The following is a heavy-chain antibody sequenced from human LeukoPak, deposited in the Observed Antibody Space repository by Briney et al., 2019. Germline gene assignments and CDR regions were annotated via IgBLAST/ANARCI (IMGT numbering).Heavy chain of an antibody. Sequence: GGSLRLSCAASGFIFPNAWMHWVRQAPGKGLEWVGRIKNKNSGRTTDYIAPVKGRFTISRDDSRNTLYLERDSLKNDDTAIYYCVTDGGLLPYYFTYWGQGTLVTVSS. CDR1: GFIFPNAW. D-gene: IGHD3-10*01. CDR3: VTDGGLLPYYFTY. V-gene: IGHV3-15*01. J-gene: IGHJ1*01. CDR2: IKNKNSGRTT.